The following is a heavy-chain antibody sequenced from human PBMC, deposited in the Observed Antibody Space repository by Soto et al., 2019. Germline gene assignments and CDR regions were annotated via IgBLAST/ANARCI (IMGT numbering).Heavy chain of an antibody. J-gene: IGHJ5*02. CDR3: ASEVSSSWYWFDP. CDR1: GGSISSSSYY. Sequence: SETLSLTCTVSGGSISSSSYYWGWIRQPPGKGLEWIGSIYYSGSTYYNPPLKSRVTISVDTSKNQFSLKLSSVTAADTAVYYCASEVSSSWYWFDPWGQGTLVTVSS. V-gene: IGHV4-39*01. D-gene: IGHD6-13*01. CDR2: IYYSGST.